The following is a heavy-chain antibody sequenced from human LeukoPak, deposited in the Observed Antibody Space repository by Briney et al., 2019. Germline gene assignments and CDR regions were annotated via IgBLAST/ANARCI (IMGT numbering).Heavy chain of an antibody. CDR3: ARVSPADGYCSSTSCLEAYYYYYMDV. D-gene: IGHD2-2*01. Sequence: PGGSLRLSCAASGFTFSSYGMHWVRQAPGKGLEWVAFIRYDGSNKYYADSVKGRFTISRDNAKNSLYLQMNSLRAEDTAVYYCARVSPADGYCSSTSCLEAYYYYYMDVWGKGTTVTVSS. CDR1: GFTFSSYG. CDR2: IRYDGSNK. J-gene: IGHJ6*03. V-gene: IGHV3-30*02.